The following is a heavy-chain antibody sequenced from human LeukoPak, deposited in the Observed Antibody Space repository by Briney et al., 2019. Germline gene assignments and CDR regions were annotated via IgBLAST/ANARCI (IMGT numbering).Heavy chain of an antibody. J-gene: IGHJ6*04. CDR1: GFTFGDYA. CDR2: ISSSSSYL. CDR3: AREGLDEQFGELSVGNYYGMDV. D-gene: IGHD3-10*01. Sequence: GGSLRLSCTASGFTFGDYAMSWVPQAPGKGLEWVSSISSSSSYLYYADSVKGRFTTTRDNAKNSLYLQMNSLRAEETAVYYCAREGLDEQFGELSVGNYYGMDVWGKGTTVTVSS. V-gene: IGHV3-21*01.